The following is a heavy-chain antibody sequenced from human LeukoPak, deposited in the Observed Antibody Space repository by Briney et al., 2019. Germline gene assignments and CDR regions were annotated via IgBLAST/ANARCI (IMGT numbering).Heavy chain of an antibody. CDR1: GFTFSSYS. V-gene: IGHV3-21*01. D-gene: IGHD3-9*01. CDR3: ARDNDLLRYFDWPLDY. J-gene: IGHJ4*02. Sequence: GGSLRLSCAAFGFTFSSYSMNWVRQAPGKGLEWVSSISSSSSYIYYADSVKGRFTISRDNAKNSLYLQMNSLRAEDTAVYYCARDNDLLRYFDWPLDYWGQGTLVTVSS. CDR2: ISSSSSYI.